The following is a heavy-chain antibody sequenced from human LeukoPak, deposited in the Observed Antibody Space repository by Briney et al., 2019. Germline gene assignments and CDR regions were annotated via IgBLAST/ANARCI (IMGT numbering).Heavy chain of an antibody. J-gene: IGHJ4*02. D-gene: IGHD6-13*01. Sequence: SETLSLTCTVSGGSISSYYWSWTRQPPGKGLEWIGEINHSGSTNYNPSLKSRVTISVDTSKNQFSLKLSSVTAAGTAVYYCARGSGIAAAGLALDYWGQGTLVTVSS. CDR3: ARGSGIAAAGLALDY. CDR1: GGSISSYY. V-gene: IGHV4-34*01. CDR2: INHSGST.